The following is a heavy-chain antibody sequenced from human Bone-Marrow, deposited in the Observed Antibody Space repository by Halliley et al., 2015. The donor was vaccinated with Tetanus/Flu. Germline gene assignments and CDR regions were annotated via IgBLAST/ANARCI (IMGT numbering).Heavy chain of an antibody. CDR3: AKEDDNYTLEKYYYFGMDL. Sequence: FDGKNAYYADSVKGRFTISRDNSKNMLYLEMNSLRPEDSAVFYCAKEDDNYTLEKYYYFGMDLWGQGTSVTVSS. D-gene: IGHD1-1*01. V-gene: IGHV3-30*18. CDR2: FDGKNA. J-gene: IGHJ6*02.